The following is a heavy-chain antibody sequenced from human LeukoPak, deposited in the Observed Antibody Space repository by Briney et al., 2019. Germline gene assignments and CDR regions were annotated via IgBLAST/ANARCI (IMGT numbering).Heavy chain of an antibody. V-gene: IGHV3-21*01. CDR3: ARDLQWVGDILTDS. D-gene: IGHD3-9*01. CDR2: ISASGTYM. CDR1: GITFSSSS. J-gene: IGHJ5*02. Sequence: GGSLRLSCAASGITFSSSSMNCVRQAPGKGLEWVSSISASGTYMYYTDSVKGRFTISRDNAKNSLYLQMNSLRAEDTAVYYCARDLQWVGDILTDSWGQGTLVTVSS.